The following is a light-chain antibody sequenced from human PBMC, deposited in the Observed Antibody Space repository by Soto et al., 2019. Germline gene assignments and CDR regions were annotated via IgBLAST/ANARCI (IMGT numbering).Light chain of an antibody. J-gene: IGKJ2*01. CDR2: AAS. CDR1: QSISSY. V-gene: IGKV1-39*01. Sequence: DIQMTQSPSSLSASVGDRVTITCRASQSISSYLNWYQHRPGKAPKVLIYAASTLQSGVPSRFSGSGSGTDFTLTISSLQFEDFATYYCQQSYSTPRTFGQGTKLEIK. CDR3: QQSYSTPRT.